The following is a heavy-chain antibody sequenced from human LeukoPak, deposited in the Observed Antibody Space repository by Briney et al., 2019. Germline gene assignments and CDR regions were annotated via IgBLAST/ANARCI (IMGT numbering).Heavy chain of an antibody. D-gene: IGHD3-10*01. CDR3: AGGPRPIHVLFGELPNYYYYYMDV. CDR2: MNPNSGNT. Sequence: ASVKVSCKASGYTFTSYDINWVRQATGPGIEWMGWMNPNSGNTGYSQKFHGRVTMTSNTSISTAYMQLSRLRYEDTAVYYWAGGPRPIHVLFGELPNYYYYYMDVWGKGTTVTISS. CDR1: GYTFTSYD. V-gene: IGHV1-8*01. J-gene: IGHJ6*03.